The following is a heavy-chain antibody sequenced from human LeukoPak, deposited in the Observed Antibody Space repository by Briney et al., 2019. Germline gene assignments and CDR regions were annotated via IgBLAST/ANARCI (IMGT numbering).Heavy chain of an antibody. CDR1: GVTFSSYD. D-gene: IGHD6-19*01. V-gene: IGHV3-20*04. CDR3: ASIAIAGIGDGFDI. J-gene: IGHJ3*02. Sequence: GRSLRLSCAASGVTFSSYDMSWVRQAPGKGLEWVSGINWNGGSTGYADSVKGRFTISRDNARNSLYLQMSSLRAEDTALYYCASIAIAGIGDGFDIWGQGTMVTVSS. CDR2: INWNGGST.